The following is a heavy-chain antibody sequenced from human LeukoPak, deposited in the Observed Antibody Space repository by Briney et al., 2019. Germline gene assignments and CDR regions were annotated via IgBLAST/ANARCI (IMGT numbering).Heavy chain of an antibody. D-gene: IGHD1-14*01. J-gene: IGHJ4*02. CDR3: ARVVAGHFDY. Sequence: QSAGSLRLSCAASGFTFSSYWMSWVRQAPGKGLEWVSVTYSGGSTYYADSMKGRFTISRDNSKNTLYLQMNSLRAEDTAVYYCARVVAGHFDYWGPGTLVTVSS. V-gene: IGHV3-66*01. CDR2: TYSGGST. CDR1: GFTFSSYW.